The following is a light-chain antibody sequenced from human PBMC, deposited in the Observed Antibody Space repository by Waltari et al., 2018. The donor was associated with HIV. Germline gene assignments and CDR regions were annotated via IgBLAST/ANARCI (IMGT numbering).Light chain of an antibody. Sequence: DVLLTQSPLSLSVSLGQSASLSCASPRSLVYSDGNTCLTWFHHGPGQSPRRLIYKVSDRESGAPARFSGSGSDTKFTLRINRVEAGDVGLYYCMQGAHWPYTFGQGTKLEI. CDR3: MQGAHWPYT. CDR1: RSLVYSDGNTC. J-gene: IGKJ2*01. V-gene: IGKV2-30*01. CDR2: KVS.